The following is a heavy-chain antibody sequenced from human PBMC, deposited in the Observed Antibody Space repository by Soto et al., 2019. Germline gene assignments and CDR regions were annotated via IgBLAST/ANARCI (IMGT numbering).Heavy chain of an antibody. Sequence: LRLSCATSGFTFRDYYFIWIRQAPGKGLEWISYISHSGKTIYYADSVKGRFTISRDDAKNTLYLQMNSLRAEDTAMYYCTRRDSGAFDVWGHGTMVTVSS. CDR1: GFTFRDYY. CDR3: TRRDSGAFDV. J-gene: IGHJ3*01. V-gene: IGHV3-11*01. CDR2: ISHSGKTI.